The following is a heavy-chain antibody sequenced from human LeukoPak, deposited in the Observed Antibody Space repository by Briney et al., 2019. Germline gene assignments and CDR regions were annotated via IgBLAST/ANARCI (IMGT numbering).Heavy chain of an antibody. J-gene: IGHJ3*02. CDR1: GGSISSYY. V-gene: IGHV4-59*01. CDR3: ARSMIVVVITDLDAFDI. D-gene: IGHD3-22*01. Sequence: SETLSLTCTVSGGSISSYYWSWIRLPPGRGLEWIGYIYYSGNTNYNPSLKSRVTISVDTSKNQFSLKLSSVTAADTAVYYCARSMIVVVITDLDAFDIWGQGTMVTVSS. CDR2: IYYSGNT.